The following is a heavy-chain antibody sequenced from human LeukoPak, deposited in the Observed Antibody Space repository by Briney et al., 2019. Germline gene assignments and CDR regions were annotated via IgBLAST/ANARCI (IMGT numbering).Heavy chain of an antibody. V-gene: IGHV3-23*01. Sequence: GGSLRLSCAASGFTFSSYAMGWVRQAPGKGLEWVSAISNGGGSTYYADSVKGRFTISRDSSRNSLYLQMNSLTTEDTAFYYCAKGGGDNFLYYFDYWGQGILVTVSS. J-gene: IGHJ4*02. D-gene: IGHD3-16*01. CDR2: ISNGGGST. CDR3: AKGGGDNFLYYFDY. CDR1: GFTFSSYA.